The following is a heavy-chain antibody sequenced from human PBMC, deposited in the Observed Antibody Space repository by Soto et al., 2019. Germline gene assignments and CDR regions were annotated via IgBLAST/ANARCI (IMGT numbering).Heavy chain of an antibody. J-gene: IGHJ4*02. D-gene: IGHD5-12*01. CDR3: VRDYVSSVDDFDH. V-gene: IGHV3-48*01. Sequence: GGSLSLSCAPSASTFSTYCTSWVRQPPRKGLEWVSYFSVSGSHIFYADSVKGRLTISRDNTKNSLYLQMNTLRVEDTAVYSCVRDYVSSVDDFDHWGQGTLDIVSS. CDR1: ASTFSTYC. CDR2: FSVSGSHI.